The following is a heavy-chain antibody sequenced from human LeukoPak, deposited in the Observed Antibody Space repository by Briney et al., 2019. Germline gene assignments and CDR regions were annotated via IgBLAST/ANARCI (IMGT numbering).Heavy chain of an antibody. CDR3: ARHTYGSGNSYYYDSSGFKYNWFDP. CDR1: GGSISSSSYY. Sequence: SETLSLTCTVSGGSISSSSYYWGWIRQPPGKGLEWIGIIYYSGSTYYNPSLKSRVTISVYTANNQFSLKLTFVTDADTAVYYCARHTYGSGNSYYYDSSGFKYNWFDPWGQGTLVTVSS. J-gene: IGHJ5*02. V-gene: IGHV4-39*01. D-gene: IGHD3-22*01. CDR2: IYYSGST.